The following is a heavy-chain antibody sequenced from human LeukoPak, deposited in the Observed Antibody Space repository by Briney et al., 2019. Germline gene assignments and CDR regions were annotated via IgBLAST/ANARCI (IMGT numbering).Heavy chain of an antibody. CDR1: GGTFSSYA. CDR2: IIPIFGTA. Sequence: SVKVSCKASGGTFSSYAISWVRQAPGQGLEWMGGIIPIFGTANYAQKFQGRVTITTDESTSTAYMELSSLRSEDTAVYYCARDAGYCSSTSCYKVFDYWGQGTLVTVSS. J-gene: IGHJ4*02. D-gene: IGHD2-2*01. CDR3: ARDAGYCSSTSCYKVFDY. V-gene: IGHV1-69*05.